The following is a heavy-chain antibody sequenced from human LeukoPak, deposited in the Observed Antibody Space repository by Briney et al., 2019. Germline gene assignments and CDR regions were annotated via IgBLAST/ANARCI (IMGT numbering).Heavy chain of an antibody. D-gene: IGHD6-19*01. V-gene: IGHV4-59*08. J-gene: IGHJ1*01. CDR3: ARSHGLYSSDWYVEYFHV. Sequence: SETLSLTCTVSDGSIYSYYWSWIRQPPGKGLEWIGHVSYSGSTNYNPSLNSRVTVSVDTPKSQISLKLSSVTAADTAVYYCARSHGLYSSDWYVEYFHVWGQGTLVTVSS. CDR2: VSYSGST. CDR1: DGSIYSYY.